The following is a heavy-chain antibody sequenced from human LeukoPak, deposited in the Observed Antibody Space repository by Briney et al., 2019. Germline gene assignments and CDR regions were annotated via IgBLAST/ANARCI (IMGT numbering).Heavy chain of an antibody. D-gene: IGHD3-16*01. Sequence: GGSLRLSCAASGFTFSSYAMNWVRQAPGKGLEWVSGISGSGDSTYYADSVKGRFTILRDSPKNTLYLQMNSLRAEDTAVYYCAKMGGPAIFYGMDVWGQGTTVTVSS. J-gene: IGHJ6*02. V-gene: IGHV3-23*01. CDR3: AKMGGPAIFYGMDV. CDR2: ISGSGDST. CDR1: GFTFSSYA.